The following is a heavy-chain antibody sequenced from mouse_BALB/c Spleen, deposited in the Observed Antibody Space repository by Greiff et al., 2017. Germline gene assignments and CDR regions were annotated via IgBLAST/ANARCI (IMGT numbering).Heavy chain of an antibody. CDR3: ARSTMIKDYYAMDD. CDR2: IDPANGNT. D-gene: IGHD2-4*01. J-gene: IGHJ4*01. Sequence: VQLQQSGAELVKPGASVKLSCTASGFNIKDTYMHWVKQRPEQGLEWIGRIDPANGNTKYDPKFQGKATITADTSSNTAYLQLSSLTSEDTAVYYCARSTMIKDYYAMDDWGQGTSVTVSS. V-gene: IGHV14-3*02. CDR1: GFNIKDTY.